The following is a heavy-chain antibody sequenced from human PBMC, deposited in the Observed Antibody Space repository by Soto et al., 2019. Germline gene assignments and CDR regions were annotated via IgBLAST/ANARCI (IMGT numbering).Heavy chain of an antibody. CDR3: ARGVVGASTGFQH. V-gene: IGHV4-34*01. Sequence: SETLSLTCAVYGGSFSGYYWSWIRQPPGKGLEWIGEINHSGSTNYNPSLKSRVTISVDTSKNQFSLKLSSVTAADTAVYYCARGVVGASTGFQHWGQGTLVTVSS. J-gene: IGHJ1*01. D-gene: IGHD1-26*01. CDR2: INHSGST. CDR1: GGSFSGYY.